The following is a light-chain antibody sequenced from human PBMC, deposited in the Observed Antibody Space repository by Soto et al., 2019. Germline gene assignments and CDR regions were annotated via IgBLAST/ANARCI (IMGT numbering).Light chain of an antibody. V-gene: IGKV1-39*01. J-gene: IGKJ5*01. Sequence: IKLTQSPSSLSASVGDRVTITCRASQGISSYLGWYQQKPGKGPTLLIHATSNLQIGVPSRFSGSGSGTEFTLTISSLEPEDFGTYYCQQSYKMPSFGQGTRLEIK. CDR1: QGISSY. CDR2: ATS. CDR3: QQSYKMPS.